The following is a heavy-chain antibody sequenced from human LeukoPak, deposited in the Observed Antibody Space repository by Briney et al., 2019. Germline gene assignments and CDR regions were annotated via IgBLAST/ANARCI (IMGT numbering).Heavy chain of an antibody. J-gene: IGHJ2*01. CDR2: ISYDGSNK. V-gene: IGHV3-30-3*01. Sequence: GGSLRLSCAASGFTFSSYAMHWVRQAPGKGLEWVAVISYDGSNKYYADSVKGRFTISRDNSKNTLYLQMNSLRAEGTAVYYCARDRINYDILTGYWYFDLWGRGTLVTVSS. D-gene: IGHD3-9*01. CDR3: ARDRINYDILTGYWYFDL. CDR1: GFTFSSYA.